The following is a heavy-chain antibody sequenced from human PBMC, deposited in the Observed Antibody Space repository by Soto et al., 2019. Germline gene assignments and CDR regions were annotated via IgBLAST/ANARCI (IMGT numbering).Heavy chain of an antibody. J-gene: IGHJ3*01. D-gene: IGHD1-26*01. CDR2: IWYDGKTK. CDR3: ARGVGQADYLDV. V-gene: IGHV3-33*01. CDR1: GFTFSSYG. Sequence: HVQLVESGGGVVQPGRSLRLSCAASGFTFSSYGMHWVRQAPGKGLEWVAVIWYDGKTKYYADSVKGRFSISRDNSRDTLYFQMNSLRVDDTALYYFARGVGQADYLDVWGQGTMVTVSS.